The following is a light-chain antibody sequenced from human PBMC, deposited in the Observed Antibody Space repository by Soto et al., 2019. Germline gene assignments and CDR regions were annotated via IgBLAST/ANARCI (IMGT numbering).Light chain of an antibody. J-gene: IGKJ1*01. V-gene: IGKV3-15*01. Sequence: EIVMTQSPATLSVSPGERATLSCRASQSVSSNLAWYQQKPGQAPRLLIYGTSTRATGIPARFSGSGSGTDFTLTISRLEPEDFAVYYCHQYGNTLWTFGQGTKVDI. CDR3: HQYGNTLWT. CDR1: QSVSSN. CDR2: GTS.